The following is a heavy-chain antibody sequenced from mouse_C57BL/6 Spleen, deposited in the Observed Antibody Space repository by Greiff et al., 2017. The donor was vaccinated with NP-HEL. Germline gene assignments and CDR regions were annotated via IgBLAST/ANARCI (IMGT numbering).Heavy chain of an antibody. CDR3: ARVGGFAY. CDR2: INPNNGGT. V-gene: IGHV1-26*01. Sequence: VQLQQSGPELVKPGASVKISCKASGYTFTDYYMNWVKQSHGKSLEWIGDINPNNGGTSYNQKFKGKATLTVDKSSSTAYMELRSLTSEDSAVYYCARVGGFAYWGQGTLVTVSA. CDR1: GYTFTDYY. J-gene: IGHJ3*01.